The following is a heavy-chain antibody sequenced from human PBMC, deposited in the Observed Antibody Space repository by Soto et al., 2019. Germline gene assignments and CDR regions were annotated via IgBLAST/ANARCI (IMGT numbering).Heavy chain of an antibody. CDR1: GYTFKAYA. Sequence: ASVKVSCKGSGYTFKAYAMHWVRQAPGHRLEWMGWINSGNGKTKYSQKFQDRVTITSDTSAKTAYMELRSLGSEDTAVYYCARGIATGQLDPWGQGTLVTVSS. D-gene: IGHD2-15*01. J-gene: IGHJ5*02. V-gene: IGHV1-3*01. CDR2: INSGNGKT. CDR3: ARGIATGQLDP.